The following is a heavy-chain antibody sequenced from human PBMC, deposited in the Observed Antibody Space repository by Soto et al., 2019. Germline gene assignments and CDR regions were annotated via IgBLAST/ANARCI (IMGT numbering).Heavy chain of an antibody. CDR3: AKDRQPDGRRPFDH. D-gene: IGHD2-8*01. CDR2: LFGGGDGI. J-gene: IGHJ4*02. V-gene: IGHV3-23*01. CDR1: GFRFSTYA. Sequence: EVQLLESGGGLVQPGGSLRLSCAASGFRFSTYAMSWVRQAPGKGLEWVSGLFGGGDGIAYADSVKGRFTISRDNSNNILYLQMHSLRAEDTAVYYCAKDRQPDGRRPFDHWGQGTLVTVSS.